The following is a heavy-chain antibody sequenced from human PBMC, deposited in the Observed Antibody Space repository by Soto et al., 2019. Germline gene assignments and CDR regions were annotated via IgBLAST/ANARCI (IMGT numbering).Heavy chain of an antibody. CDR1: GGTFSSYA. D-gene: IGHD1-26*01. J-gene: IGHJ6*02. V-gene: IGHV1-69*01. Sequence: QVQLVQSGAEVKKPGSSVKVSCKASGGTFSSYAISWVRQAPGQGLEWMGWMSPIFGTANYAQKFQGRVTITADESTSTAYMELSSLRSEDTAVYYCVTQVGTPYGMDVWGQGTTVTVSS. CDR3: VTQVGTPYGMDV. CDR2: MSPIFGTA.